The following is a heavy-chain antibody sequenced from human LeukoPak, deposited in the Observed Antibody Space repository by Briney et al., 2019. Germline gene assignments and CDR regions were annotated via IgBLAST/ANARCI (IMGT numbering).Heavy chain of an antibody. D-gene: IGHD4-17*01. Sequence: SETLSLTCTVSGGSISTYYWSWIRQPPGKGLEWIGYIYYSGSTNYNPSLKSRVTISIDTSKNQFSLKLTSVTAADTAVYYCARARHDYGDWIFDYWGQGTLVTVSS. CDR3: ARARHDYGDWIFDY. CDR1: GGSISTYY. CDR2: IYYSGST. V-gene: IGHV4-59*01. J-gene: IGHJ4*02.